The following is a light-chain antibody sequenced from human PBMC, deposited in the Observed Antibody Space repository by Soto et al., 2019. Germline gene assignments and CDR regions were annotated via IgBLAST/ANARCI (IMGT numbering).Light chain of an antibody. CDR2: AVS. CDR3: QQSARIPIT. CDR1: QSISSY. J-gene: IGKJ5*01. Sequence: IQMARSPAARWACVADRGSITCRASQSISSYLNWYQKKPGKTPERLIYAVSTLQSGVPSRLSGSGSGTDFTPTISSLQPEDFATYYCQQSARIPITFGQGTRLEIK. V-gene: IGKV1-39*01.